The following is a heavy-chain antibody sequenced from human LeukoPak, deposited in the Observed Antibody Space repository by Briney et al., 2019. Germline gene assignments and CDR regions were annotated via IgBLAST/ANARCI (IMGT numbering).Heavy chain of an antibody. CDR1: GFTFSSYA. D-gene: IGHD3-9*01. CDR2: ISGSGGST. J-gene: IGHJ4*02. Sequence: GGSLRLSCAASGFTFSSYAMSWVRQAPGKGLEWVSAISGSGGSTYYADSVKGRFTISRDNAKNSLYLQMNSLRAEDTAVYYCARIPGGTYYDILTGSPFDYWGQGTLVTVSS. V-gene: IGHV3-23*01. CDR3: ARIPGGTYYDILTGSPFDY.